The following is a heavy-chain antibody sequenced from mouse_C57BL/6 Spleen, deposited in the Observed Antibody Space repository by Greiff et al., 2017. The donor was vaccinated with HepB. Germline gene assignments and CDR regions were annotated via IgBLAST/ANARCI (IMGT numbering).Heavy chain of an antibody. D-gene: IGHD2-5*01. J-gene: IGHJ1*03. CDR3: ARNGNSYLYSKGDWYIDV. V-gene: IGHV1-64*01. CDR2: IHPNSGST. Sequence: QVQLQQPGAELVKPGASVKLSCKASGYTFTSYWMHWVKQRPGQGLEWIGMIHPNSGSTNYNEKFKSKATLTVDKSSSTAYMQLSSLTSEDSAVYYCARNGNSYLYSKGDWYIDVWGTGTTVTVSS. CDR1: GYTFTSYW.